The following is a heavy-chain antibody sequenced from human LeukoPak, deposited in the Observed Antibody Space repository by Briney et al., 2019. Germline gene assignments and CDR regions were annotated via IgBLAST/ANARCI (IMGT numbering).Heavy chain of an antibody. J-gene: IGHJ4*02. Sequence: ASVKVSCRASGYTFTGYYIHWVRQAPGQGLEWMGWINPNSGRTDYAQRFQGRVTMTRDTSVSTAYMELSRLRSDDTAVYYCARDSFLDIVVVTGNYWGQGTLVTVSS. D-gene: IGHD2-21*02. CDR3: ARDSFLDIVVVTGNY. CDR2: INPNSGRT. CDR1: GYTFTGYY. V-gene: IGHV1-2*02.